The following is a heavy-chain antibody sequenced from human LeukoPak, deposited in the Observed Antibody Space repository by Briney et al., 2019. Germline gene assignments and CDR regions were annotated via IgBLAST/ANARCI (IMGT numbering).Heavy chain of an antibody. V-gene: IGHV3-21*01. Sequence: GGSLRLSCAASGFTFSSYSMNWVRQAPGKGLEWVSSISSSSSYIYYAGSVKGRFTISRDNAKNSLYLQMNSLRAEDTAVYYCARRFPIIAAAGTLSFDYWGQGTLVTVSS. D-gene: IGHD6-13*01. J-gene: IGHJ4*02. CDR1: GFTFSSYS. CDR3: ARRFPIIAAAGTLSFDY. CDR2: ISSSSSYI.